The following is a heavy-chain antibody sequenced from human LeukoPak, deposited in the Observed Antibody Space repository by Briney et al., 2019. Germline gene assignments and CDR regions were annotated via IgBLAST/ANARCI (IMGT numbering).Heavy chain of an antibody. J-gene: IGHJ4*02. V-gene: IGHV4-38-2*02. CDR3: ASEGTTFSSFDY. CDR1: GHSISSGYY. Sequence: SETLSLACTVSGHSISSGYYWGWIRQPPGKGLEWIGSIYHSGSTYYNPSLKSRVTISVDTSKNQFSLKLSSVTAADTAVYYCASEGTTFSSFDYWGQGTLVTISS. D-gene: IGHD1-1*01. CDR2: IYHSGST.